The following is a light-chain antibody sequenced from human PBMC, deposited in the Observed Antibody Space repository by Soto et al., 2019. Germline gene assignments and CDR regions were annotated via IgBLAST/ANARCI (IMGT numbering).Light chain of an antibody. CDR2: DTS. CDR1: QSVNNY. CDR3: QQRSVWPWT. Sequence: EIVLTQSPATLSLSPGERATLSCRASQSVNNYLAWYQQKPGQAPRLLIYDTSDRASGIPARFSGSGSGTDFTLTISSLEPEDFAVFSCQQRSVWPWTFGQGTKVEIK. J-gene: IGKJ1*01. V-gene: IGKV3-11*01.